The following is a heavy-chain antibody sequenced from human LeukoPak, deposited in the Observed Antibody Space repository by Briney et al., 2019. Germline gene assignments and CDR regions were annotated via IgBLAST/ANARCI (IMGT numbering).Heavy chain of an antibody. J-gene: IGHJ4*02. D-gene: IGHD3-22*01. V-gene: IGHV3-23*01. Sequence: PGGSLRLSCAASGFTFSSNAMSWVRQAPGKGLEWVSSISGGGGNTYYADSVKGRFTISRDNSKNTLYLQMNSLRAEDTAVYYCARGWDYDSSGYYDYWGQGTLVTVSS. CDR3: ARGWDYDSSGYYDY. CDR1: GFTFSSNA. CDR2: ISGGGGNT.